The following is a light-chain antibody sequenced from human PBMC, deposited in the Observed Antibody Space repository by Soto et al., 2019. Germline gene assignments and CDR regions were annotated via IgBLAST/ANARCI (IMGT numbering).Light chain of an antibody. J-gene: IGLJ1*01. CDR2: EVS. CDR1: SSDVGAYDS. Sequence: QSVLTLTPSASGSPGQSVTISCTGTSSDVGAYDSVSWYQHHPGKAPKALIYEVSKRPSGVPDRFSGSKSGNTASLTVSGLHAEDEADYFCSSYAGSNNYVFGTGTKV. CDR3: SSYAGSNNYV. V-gene: IGLV2-8*01.